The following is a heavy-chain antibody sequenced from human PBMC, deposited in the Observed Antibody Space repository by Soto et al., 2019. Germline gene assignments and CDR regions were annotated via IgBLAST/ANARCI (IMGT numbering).Heavy chain of an antibody. CDR1: GFTFSSYA. J-gene: IGHJ6*02. Sequence: GALRLSCAASGFTFSSYAMSWVRQAPGKGLEWVSRINSDGGSTSYADSVKGRFTISRDNAKNTLYLQMNSLRAEDTAVYYCARVDCSSTSCYNAYYYYGMDVWGQGTTVTVSS. CDR2: INSDGGST. CDR3: ARVDCSSTSCYNAYYYYGMDV. D-gene: IGHD2-2*02. V-gene: IGHV3-74*01.